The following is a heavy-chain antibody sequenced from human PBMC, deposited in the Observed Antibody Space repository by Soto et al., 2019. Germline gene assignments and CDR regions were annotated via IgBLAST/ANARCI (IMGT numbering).Heavy chain of an antibody. CDR2: INPFDGSR. D-gene: IGHD5-18*01. Sequence: ASVKVSCKASGYIFTSYYIHWVRQAPGQGLEWMGWINPFDGSRMFAQSFQGRVTMTTDESTSTVYMELSSLRSEDTAVYYCARDQRGYSYGLGAFDIWGQGTMVTVSS. V-gene: IGHV1-46*01. J-gene: IGHJ3*02. CDR1: GYIFTSYY. CDR3: ARDQRGYSYGLGAFDI.